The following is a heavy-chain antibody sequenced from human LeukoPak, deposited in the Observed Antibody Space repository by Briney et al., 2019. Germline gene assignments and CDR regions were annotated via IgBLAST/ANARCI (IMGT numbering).Heavy chain of an antibody. D-gene: IGHD3-10*01. Sequence: GRSLRLSCAASGFTFSSYAMSWVRQAPGKGLEWVSAISGSGGSTYYADSVKGRFTISRDNSKNTLYLQMNSLRAEDTAVYYCAKTRFGELFAFDIWGQGTMVTVSS. J-gene: IGHJ3*02. CDR3: AKTRFGELFAFDI. CDR2: ISGSGGST. CDR1: GFTFSSYA. V-gene: IGHV3-23*01.